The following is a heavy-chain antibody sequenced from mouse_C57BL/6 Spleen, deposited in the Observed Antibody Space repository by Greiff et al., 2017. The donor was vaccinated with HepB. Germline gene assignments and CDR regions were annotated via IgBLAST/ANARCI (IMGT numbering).Heavy chain of an antibody. CDR1: GFTFSSYA. J-gene: IGHJ4*01. V-gene: IGHV5-4*01. CDR3: ARELGDAMDY. Sequence: DVMLVESGGGLVKPGGSLKLSCAASGFTFSSYAMSWVRQTPEKRLEWVATISDGGSYTYYPDNVKGRFTISRDNAKNNLYLQMSHLKSEDTAMYYCARELGDAMDYWGQGTSVTVSS. CDR2: ISDGGSYT. D-gene: IGHD3-3*01.